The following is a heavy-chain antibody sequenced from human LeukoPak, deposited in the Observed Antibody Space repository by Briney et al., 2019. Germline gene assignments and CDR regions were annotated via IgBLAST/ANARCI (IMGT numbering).Heavy chain of an antibody. Sequence: GGSLRLSCAASGFTFSTYSMSWVRQAPGKGLEWVANIKQDGSEKYYVDSVKGRFTISRDNAKSSLYLQMNSLRAEDTAVYYCARGRMLYYYDSSGYPFDYWGQGSLVTVSS. D-gene: IGHD3-22*01. V-gene: IGHV3-7*04. J-gene: IGHJ4*02. CDR2: IKQDGSEK. CDR3: ARGRMLYYYDSSGYPFDY. CDR1: GFTFSTYS.